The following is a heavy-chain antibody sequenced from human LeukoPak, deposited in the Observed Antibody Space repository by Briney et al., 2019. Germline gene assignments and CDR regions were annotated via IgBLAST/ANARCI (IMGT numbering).Heavy chain of an antibody. V-gene: IGHV3-66*02. CDR2: IYSGGST. CDR1: GFTVSSNY. J-gene: IGHJ5*02. CDR3: ASQSSSWYNWFDP. Sequence: GGSLRLSCAASGFTVSSNYMSWVRQAPGKGLEWASVIYSGGSTYYADSVKGRFTISRDNSKNTLYLQMNSLRAEDTAVYYCASQSSSWYNWFDPWGQGTLVTVSS. D-gene: IGHD6-13*01.